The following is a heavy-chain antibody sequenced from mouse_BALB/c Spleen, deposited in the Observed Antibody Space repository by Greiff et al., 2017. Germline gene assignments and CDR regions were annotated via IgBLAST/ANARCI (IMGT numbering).Heavy chain of an antibody. D-gene: IGHD1-2*01. CDR3: ARSGRPYAMDY. CDR1: GFTFSSFG. Sequence: EVKLMESGGGLVQPGGSRKLSCAASGFTFSSFGMHWVRQAPEKGLEWVAYISSGSSTIYYADTVKGRFTISRDNPKNTLFLQMTSLRSEDTAMYYCARSGRPYAMDYWGQGTSVTVSA. V-gene: IGHV5-17*02. CDR2: ISSGSSTI. J-gene: IGHJ4*01.